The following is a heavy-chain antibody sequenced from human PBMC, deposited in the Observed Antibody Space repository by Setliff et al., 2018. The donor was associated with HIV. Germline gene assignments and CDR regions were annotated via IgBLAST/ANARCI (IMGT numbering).Heavy chain of an antibody. CDR1: GGSFSGYY. Sequence: SETLSLTCAVYGGSFSGYYWSWIRQPPGKGLEWIGEINHSGSTNYNPSLKSRVTISVDTSKNQFSLKLSSVTAADKAVYYCARARTPYYYDSSAYYFNYYYMDVWGKGTTVPVSS. J-gene: IGHJ6*03. CDR3: ARARTPYYYDSSAYYFNYYYMDV. V-gene: IGHV4-34*01. D-gene: IGHD3-22*01. CDR2: INHSGST.